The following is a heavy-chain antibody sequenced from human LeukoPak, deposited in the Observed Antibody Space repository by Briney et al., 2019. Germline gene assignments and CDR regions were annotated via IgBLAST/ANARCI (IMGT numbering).Heavy chain of an antibody. Sequence: GGSLRLSCAASGFTFSSYAMSWVRQAPGMGLEWVSAISGSGGSTYYADSVKGRFTISRDNSKNTLYLQMNSLRAEDTAVYYCAKDQFDYGDYLDYWGQGTLVTVSS. V-gene: IGHV3-23*01. CDR3: AKDQFDYGDYLDY. CDR1: GFTFSSYA. J-gene: IGHJ4*02. D-gene: IGHD4-17*01. CDR2: ISGSGGST.